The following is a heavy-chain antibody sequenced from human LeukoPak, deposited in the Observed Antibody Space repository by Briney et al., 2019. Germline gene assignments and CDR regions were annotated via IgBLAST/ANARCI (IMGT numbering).Heavy chain of an antibody. Sequence: GGSLKLSCAASGFTFSDYAMSWVRQAPGKGLEWVSAISGSGGSTYYADSVKGRFTISRDNSKNTLYLQMNSLRAEDTAVYYCAKYPDCSSTSCYLYMDVWGKGTTVTVSS. D-gene: IGHD2-2*01. CDR2: ISGSGGST. CDR1: GFTFSDYA. J-gene: IGHJ6*03. V-gene: IGHV3-23*01. CDR3: AKYPDCSSTSCYLYMDV.